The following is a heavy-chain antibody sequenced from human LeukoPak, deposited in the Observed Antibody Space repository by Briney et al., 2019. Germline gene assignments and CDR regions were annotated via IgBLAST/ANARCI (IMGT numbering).Heavy chain of an antibody. J-gene: IGHJ5*02. V-gene: IGHV4-30-2*01. D-gene: IGHD3-10*01. CDR1: GGSISSADYY. CDR3: ARDRLLWFGELNMDGFDP. Sequence: PSETLSLTCTVSGGSISSADYYWTWIRQPPGKGLEWIGYISHSGGTYYNSSLLSRVTISVDTSKNQFSLKLSSVTAADTAVYYCARDRLLWFGELNMDGFDPWGQGTLVTVSS. CDR2: ISHSGGT.